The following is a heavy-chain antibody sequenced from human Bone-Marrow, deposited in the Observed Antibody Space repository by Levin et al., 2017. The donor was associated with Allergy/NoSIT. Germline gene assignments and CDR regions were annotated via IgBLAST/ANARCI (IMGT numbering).Heavy chain of an antibody. V-gene: IGHV3-73*01. CDR1: GFTFSGSA. CDR3: ARLASSSPGATVAGSVDFDY. D-gene: IGHD6-19*01. J-gene: IGHJ4*02. CDR2: IRIKAKNYAT. Sequence: AGGSLRLSCAASGFTFSGSAMHWVRQASGKGLEWVGRIRIKAKNYATAYAASVKGRFTISRDDSKNTAYLQMNSLKTEDTAVYFCARLASSSPGATVAGSVDFDYWGQGTLVAVSS.